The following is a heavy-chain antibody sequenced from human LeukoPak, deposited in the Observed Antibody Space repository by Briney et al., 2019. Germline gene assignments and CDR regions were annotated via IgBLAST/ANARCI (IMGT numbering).Heavy chain of an antibody. J-gene: IGHJ4*02. D-gene: IGHD3-3*01. CDR1: GFTFSSYS. CDR3: ARGSVTIFGVVKTPDY. CDR2: ISSSSSTI. Sequence: GGSLRLSCAASGFTFSSYSMNWVRQAPGKGLEWVSYISSSSSTIYYADSVKGRFTISRDNAKNSLYLQMNSLRAEDTAVYYCARGSVTIFGVVKTPDYWGQGTLVTVSS. V-gene: IGHV3-48*01.